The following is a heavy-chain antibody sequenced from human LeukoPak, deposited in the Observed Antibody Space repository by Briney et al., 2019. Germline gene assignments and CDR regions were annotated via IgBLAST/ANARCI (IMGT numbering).Heavy chain of an antibody. CDR3: AELGITMIGGV. CDR2: INWNGGST. V-gene: IGHV3-20*04. D-gene: IGHD3-10*02. J-gene: IGHJ6*04. CDR1: GFTFSNYW. Sequence: GGSLRLSCAASGFTFSNYWMSWVRQAPGKGLEWVSGINWNGGSTGYVDSVKGRFTISRDNAKNSLYLQMNSLRAEDTAVYYCAELGITMIGGVWGKGTTVTISS.